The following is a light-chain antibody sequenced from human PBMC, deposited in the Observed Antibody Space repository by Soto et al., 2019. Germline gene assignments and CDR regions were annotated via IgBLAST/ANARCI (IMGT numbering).Light chain of an antibody. CDR1: SGSIASNY. J-gene: IGLJ3*02. CDR2: EDN. CDR3: QSYDATNQV. Sequence: NFMLTQPHSVSASPGKTGIISCTRSSGSIASNYVQWYQQRPGSSPTTVIYEDNQRPSGVPDRFSGSIDSSSNSASLTISGLESEDEADYFCQSYDATNQVFGGGTTLTVL. V-gene: IGLV6-57*01.